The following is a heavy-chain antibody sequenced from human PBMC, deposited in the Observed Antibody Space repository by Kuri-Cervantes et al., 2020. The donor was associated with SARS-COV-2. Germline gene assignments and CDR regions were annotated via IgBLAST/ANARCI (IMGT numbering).Heavy chain of an antibody. CDR2: ISGSGGST. CDR3: AKGITMDRGVPGDYYYYYGMDV. CDR1: GFTFSSYA. Sequence: GESLKISCAASGFTFSSYAMSWVRQAPGKGLEWVSAISGSGGSTYYADSVKGRFTISRDNSKNTLYLQMNSLRAEDTAVYYCAKGITMDRGVPGDYYYYYGMDVWGQGTTVTVSS. J-gene: IGHJ6*02. D-gene: IGHD3-10*01. V-gene: IGHV3-23*01.